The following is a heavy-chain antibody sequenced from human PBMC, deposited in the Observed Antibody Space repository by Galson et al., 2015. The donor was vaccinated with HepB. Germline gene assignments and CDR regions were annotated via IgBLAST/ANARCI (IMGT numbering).Heavy chain of an antibody. CDR1: GGSFTGYY. V-gene: IGHV4-34*01. J-gene: IGHJ4*02. Sequence: SETLSLTCSLHGGSFTGYYWSWLRQSPEKRLEFIGEISHSGKTNFNPSFKSRVAMSIDTSKSHFSLNLTTLTAADTAVYYCARGGFSSGSPDYWGQGSQVVVSA. D-gene: IGHD6-19*01. CDR3: ARGGFSSGSPDY. CDR2: ISHSGKT.